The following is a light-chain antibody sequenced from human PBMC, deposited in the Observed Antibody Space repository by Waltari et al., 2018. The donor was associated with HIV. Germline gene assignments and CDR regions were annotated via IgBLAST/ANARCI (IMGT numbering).Light chain of an antibody. V-gene: IGLV2-23*02. Sequence: QSALTPPPSVSGSPGQSITISCTGTRSAVGGYNLFSWYQQHPGKAPKLMIYEFSKRPSGVSNRFSGSKSGNTASLTISGLQAEDEADYYCCAYAGSTTYVIFGGGTKLTVL. CDR2: EFS. J-gene: IGLJ2*01. CDR1: RSAVGGYNL. CDR3: CAYAGSTTYVI.